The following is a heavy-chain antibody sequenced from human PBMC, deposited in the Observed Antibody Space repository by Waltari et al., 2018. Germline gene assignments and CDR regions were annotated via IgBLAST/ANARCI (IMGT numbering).Heavy chain of an antibody. CDR3: AREAAYCSGGSCYLEGFDY. Sequence: QLQLQESGPGLVKPSETLSLTCTVSGGSISSSSYYWGWIRQPPGKGLEWIGSIYYSGSTYYNPSLKSRVTISVDTSKNQFSLKLSSVTAADTAVYYCAREAAYCSGGSCYLEGFDYWGQGTLVIVSS. J-gene: IGHJ4*02. CDR2: IYYSGST. D-gene: IGHD2-15*01. CDR1: GGSISSSSYY. V-gene: IGHV4-39*07.